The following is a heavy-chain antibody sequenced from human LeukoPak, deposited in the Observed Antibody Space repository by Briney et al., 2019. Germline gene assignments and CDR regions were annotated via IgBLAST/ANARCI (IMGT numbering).Heavy chain of an antibody. CDR2: INSDGSST. V-gene: IGHV3-74*01. Sequence: GGSLRLSCAASGFTFSSYWMHWVRQAPGKGLVWVSRINSDGSSTSYADPVKGRFTISRDNAKNSLYLQMNSLRAEDTAVYYCASRYTYYYDSSGYSYWGQGTLVTVSS. CDR1: GFTFSSYW. CDR3: ASRYTYYYDSSGYSY. D-gene: IGHD3-22*01. J-gene: IGHJ4*02.